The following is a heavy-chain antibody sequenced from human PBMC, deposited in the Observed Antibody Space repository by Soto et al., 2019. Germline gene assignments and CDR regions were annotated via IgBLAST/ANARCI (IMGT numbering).Heavy chain of an antibody. J-gene: IGHJ5*02. CDR1: GDSASSNSAA. V-gene: IGHV6-1*01. D-gene: IGHD3-3*01. CDR3: ARAIFGMGFDP. CDR2: TYYRSKWYN. Sequence: CAISGDSASSNSAAWNWSRQSPSRGLEWMGRTYYRSKWYNDYAVPVKSRITINPDTSNNHFSLQLNSVTPEDTAMYYCARAIFGMGFDPWGQGTLVTVSS.